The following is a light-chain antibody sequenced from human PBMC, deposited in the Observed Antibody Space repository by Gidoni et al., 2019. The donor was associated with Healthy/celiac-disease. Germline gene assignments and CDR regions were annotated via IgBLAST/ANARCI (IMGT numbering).Light chain of an antibody. Sequence: AIRLTQSPSSFSASTGDRVTITCRASQGISSYLAWYQQKPGKAPKLLIYAASTLQSGVPSRFSGSGSGTEFTLTISCLQAEDFATYYCQQDYSYPLTFGGGTKVEIK. CDR1: QGISSY. CDR3: QQDYSYPLT. V-gene: IGKV1-8*01. J-gene: IGKJ4*01. CDR2: AAS.